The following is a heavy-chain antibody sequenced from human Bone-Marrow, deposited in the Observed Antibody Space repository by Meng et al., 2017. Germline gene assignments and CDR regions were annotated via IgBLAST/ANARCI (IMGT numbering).Heavy chain of an antibody. CDR3: SGHIDY. CDR1: GFTFSNAW. CDR2: MKSNVDGGTV. J-gene: IGHJ4*01. Sequence: VQLVESGGGFVKPGGALRLSCAAAGFTFSNAWMSLVRQAPGKGLECIGRMKSNVDGGTVDYAAAVKGRFFISRDDSENTFYLQMNSLKTEDTAVYYCSGHIDYWGHGTLVTVSS. V-gene: IGHV3-15*01.